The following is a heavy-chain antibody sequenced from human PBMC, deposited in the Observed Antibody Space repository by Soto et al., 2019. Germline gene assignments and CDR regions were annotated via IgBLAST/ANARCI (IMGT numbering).Heavy chain of an antibody. D-gene: IGHD5-18*01. CDR2: ISAYNGNT. Sequence: ASVTVSCKASGYTLTSYGISWVRQAPGQGLEWMGWISAYNGNTNYAQKLQGRVTMTTDTSTSTAYMELRSLRSDDTDVYYCARDLAGARKNRGYSYGSTSLDYFDYWGQGTMVTV. J-gene: IGHJ4*02. V-gene: IGHV1-18*01. CDR3: ARDLAGARKNRGYSYGSTSLDYFDY. CDR1: GYTLTSYG.